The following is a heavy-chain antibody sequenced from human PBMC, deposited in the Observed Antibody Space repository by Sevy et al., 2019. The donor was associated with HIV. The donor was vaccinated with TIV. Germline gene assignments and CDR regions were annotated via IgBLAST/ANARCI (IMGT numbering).Heavy chain of an antibody. D-gene: IGHD1-1*01. J-gene: IGHJ4*02. CDR1: GGTFSDFG. CDR3: ATSGTTGTTSHFGY. CDR2: IIPIFGTP. Sequence: ASVKVSCKASGGTFSDFGFHWVRQAPGQGLEWMGGIIPIFGTPNYAQQFLGRVTIIVDESTSTVYMELNRLTFDYTAVYYCATSGTTGTTSHFGYWGQGTLVTVSS. V-gene: IGHV1-69*13.